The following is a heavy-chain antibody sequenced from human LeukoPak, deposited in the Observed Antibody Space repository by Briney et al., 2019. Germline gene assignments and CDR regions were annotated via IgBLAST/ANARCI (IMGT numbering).Heavy chain of an antibody. Sequence: ASVKVSCKASGYTFTGYYMHWVRQAPGQGLEWMGWINPNSGGTNYAQKFQGGVTMTRDTSISTAYMELSRLRSDDTAVYYCARASSLDPSGGYWGQGTLVTVSS. CDR2: INPNSGGT. V-gene: IGHV1-2*02. CDR3: ARASSLDPSGGY. CDR1: GYTFTGYY. J-gene: IGHJ4*02. D-gene: IGHD3-16*01.